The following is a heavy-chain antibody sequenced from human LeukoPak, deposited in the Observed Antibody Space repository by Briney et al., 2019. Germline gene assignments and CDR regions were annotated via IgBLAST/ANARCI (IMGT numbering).Heavy chain of an antibody. V-gene: IGHV3-11*03. J-gene: IGHJ4*02. D-gene: IGHD2-15*01. CDR3: ARKWLYCSGGSCYYFDY. CDR2: FSSSSSYT. CDR1: GFTFSDYY. Sequence: GGSLRLSCAASGFTFSDYYMSWIRQAPGKGLEWVSYFSSSSSYTNYADSVKGRFTISRDNAKNSLYLQMNSLRAEDTAVYYCARKWLYCSGGSCYYFDYWGQGTLVTVSS.